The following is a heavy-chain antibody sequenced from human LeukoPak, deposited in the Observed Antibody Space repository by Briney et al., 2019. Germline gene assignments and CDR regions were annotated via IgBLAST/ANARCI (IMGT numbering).Heavy chain of an antibody. CDR1: GYTFTSYD. J-gene: IGHJ4*02. CDR3: AREGWLGNTAMETSSAPDY. V-gene: IGHV1-8*03. D-gene: IGHD5-18*01. CDR2: MNPNSGNT. Sequence: GASVKVSCKASGYTFTSYDINWVRQATGQGLEWMGWMNPNSGNTGYAQKFQGRVTITRNTSISTAYMELSSLRSEDTAVYYCAREGWLGNTAMETSSAPDYWGQGTLVTVSS.